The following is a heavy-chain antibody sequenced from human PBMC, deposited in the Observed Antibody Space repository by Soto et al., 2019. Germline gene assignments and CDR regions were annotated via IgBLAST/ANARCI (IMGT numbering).Heavy chain of an antibody. CDR2: ISDSGST. CDR3: AKGRGGSGSLTPRVDF. J-gene: IGHJ4*02. D-gene: IGHD3-10*01. V-gene: IGHV3-23*01. Sequence: GGSLRLSCTSSGFTFSRYAMSWVRQAPGKGLEWVSTISDSGSTYYAESVKGRLTISRDNSKHTLYLQMNSLRAEDTAVYYCAKGRGGSGSLTPRVDFWGQGTLVTVSS. CDR1: GFTFSRYA.